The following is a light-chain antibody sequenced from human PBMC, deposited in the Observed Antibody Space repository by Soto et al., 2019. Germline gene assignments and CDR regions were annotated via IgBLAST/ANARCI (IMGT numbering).Light chain of an antibody. V-gene: IGLV2-11*01. CDR1: SSDVDDYNY. J-gene: IGLJ2*01. CDR2: DVS. Sequence: QSALTQPRSVSGSPGQSVTISCTGTSSDVDDYNYVSWFQQHPGKAPKLMIYDVSERPSGVPDRFSGSKSGNMASLTISGLQAEDEADYYCCSYAGSYTLVFGGGTKLTVL. CDR3: CSYAGSYTLV.